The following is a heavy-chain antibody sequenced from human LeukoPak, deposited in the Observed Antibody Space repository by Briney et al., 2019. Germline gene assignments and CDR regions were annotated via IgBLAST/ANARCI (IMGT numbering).Heavy chain of an antibody. CDR3: AKLGGQELHNYYVAV. V-gene: IGHV3-23*01. Sequence: GGSLRLSCAASGFTFSSYAMSWVRQAPGKGLEWVSGIIDSGESTYYANFAKGRFTISRDNSNNTLYLQMNSLRAEDTAVYYCAKLGGQELHNYYVAVCGKGTTVAVSS. CDR2: IIDSGEST. J-gene: IGHJ6*03. CDR1: GFTFSSYA. D-gene: IGHD3-16*01.